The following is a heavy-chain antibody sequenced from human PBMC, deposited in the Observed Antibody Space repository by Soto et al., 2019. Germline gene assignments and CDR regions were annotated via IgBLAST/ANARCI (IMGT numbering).Heavy chain of an antibody. Sequence: GGSLRLSCAASGFTFSSYWMGWVRQAPGKGVEWVANIKQDGSEKYYVDSVKGRFTISRDNAKNSLYLQMNSLRAEDTAVYYCARPQRGYSGYDLPDYWGQGTLVTVSS. CDR1: GFTFSSYW. CDR2: IKQDGSEK. J-gene: IGHJ4*02. CDR3: ARPQRGYSGYDLPDY. D-gene: IGHD5-12*01. V-gene: IGHV3-7*01.